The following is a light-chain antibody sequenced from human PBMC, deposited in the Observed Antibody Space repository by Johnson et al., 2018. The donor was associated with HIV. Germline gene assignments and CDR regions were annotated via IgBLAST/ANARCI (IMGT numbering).Light chain of an antibody. J-gene: IGLJ1*01. CDR3: GVWDASLSPHYV. CDR1: SSNIENYF. Sequence: QPVLTQPPSVSAAPGQKVTISCSGNSSNIENYFVSWYQQLPGAAPRLLIYEDNKRPSGIPDRFSGSKSGASATLGITGLQTGDEADYYCGVWDASLSPHYVFGTGTTVIVL. CDR2: EDN. V-gene: IGLV1-51*02.